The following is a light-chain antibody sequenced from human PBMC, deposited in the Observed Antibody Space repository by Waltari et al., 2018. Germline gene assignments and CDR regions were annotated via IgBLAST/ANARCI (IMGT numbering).Light chain of an antibody. CDR3: ASYAGGDTPYV. V-gene: IGLV2-8*01. CDR1: SSDVGAYDY. J-gene: IGLJ1*01. Sequence: QSALSQPPSASGSPGQSVTISCTGSSSDVGAYDYVSWYQQRPGKAPKVLIYEVNKRPSGVSHRFSGSKAGATASLAVSRLQAEDEGDYYCASYAGGDTPYVCGTGTTVTV. CDR2: EVN.